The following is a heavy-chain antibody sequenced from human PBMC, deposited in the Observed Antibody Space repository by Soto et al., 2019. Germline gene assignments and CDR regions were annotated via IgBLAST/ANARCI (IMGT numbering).Heavy chain of an antibody. CDR1: GGSISGSYYY. Sequence: LSLTCAVSGGSISGSYYYWAWLRQSPGKGPEWIGSVFYTGFTSYNPSLESRVSVSVDTSKSQFSLKLSAVTAADTAVYYCATSQKGYNWNYFDHWGQGALVTIPS. V-gene: IGHV4-39*01. CDR3: ATSQKGYNWNYFDH. J-gene: IGHJ4*02. D-gene: IGHD1-20*01. CDR2: VFYTGFT.